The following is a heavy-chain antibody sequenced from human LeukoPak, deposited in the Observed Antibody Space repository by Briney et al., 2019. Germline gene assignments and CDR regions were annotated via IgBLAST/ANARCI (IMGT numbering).Heavy chain of an antibody. CDR3: ARVRRYFDSRVYYYYGMDV. Sequence: SETLSLTCTVSGGSASSGSYHWSWIRQPPGKGLEWIGFIHNSGSTKYNPSLMSRVTISVDTSKNQFSLKLSSVTAADTAVYYCARVRRYFDSRVYYYYGMDVWGQGTTVTVSS. V-gene: IGHV4-61*01. CDR2: IHNSGST. J-gene: IGHJ6*02. CDR1: GGSASSGSYH. D-gene: IGHD3-9*01.